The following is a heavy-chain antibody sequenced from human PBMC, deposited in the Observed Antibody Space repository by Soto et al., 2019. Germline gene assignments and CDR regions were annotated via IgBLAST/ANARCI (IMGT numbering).Heavy chain of an antibody. Sequence: PSETLSLTCTVSGGSISSYYWSWIRQPPGKGLEWIGYIYYSGSTNYNPSLKSRVTISVDTSKNQFSLKLSSVTAADTAVYYCARTLGHCSGGSCYLIFDYWGQGTLVTVSS. CDR3: ARTLGHCSGGSCYLIFDY. V-gene: IGHV4-59*01. J-gene: IGHJ4*02. CDR1: GGSISSYY. D-gene: IGHD2-15*01. CDR2: IYYSGST.